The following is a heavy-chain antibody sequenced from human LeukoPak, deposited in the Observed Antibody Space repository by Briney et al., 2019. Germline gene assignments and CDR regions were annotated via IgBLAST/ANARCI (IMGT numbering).Heavy chain of an antibody. CDR3: VTRSYTSGWPT. D-gene: IGHD6-19*01. Sequence: ASVKVSCKASGNTFIGNYIHSVRQARGQGLEWMGWINPNSGGANYAQRFQGRVTMTRDTSVTTAFLDLDRLTSDDTAVYYCVTRSYTSGWPTWGQGTLVTVSS. CDR1: GNTFIGNY. CDR2: INPNSGGA. V-gene: IGHV1-2*02. J-gene: IGHJ5*02.